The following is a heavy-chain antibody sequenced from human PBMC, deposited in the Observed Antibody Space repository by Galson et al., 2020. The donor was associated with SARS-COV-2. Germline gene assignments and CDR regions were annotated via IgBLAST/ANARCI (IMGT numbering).Heavy chain of an antibody. Sequence: GGSLRLSCAASGFTFSSYGMHWVRQAPGKGLEWVAVISYDGSNKYYADSVKGRFTISRDNSKNTLYLQMNSLRAEDTAVYYCAKDLSSSWFSTIYYYYGMDVWGQGTTVTVSS. CDR1: GFTFSSYG. J-gene: IGHJ6*02. CDR2: ISYDGSNK. CDR3: AKDLSSSWFSTIYYYYGMDV. V-gene: IGHV3-30*18. D-gene: IGHD6-13*01.